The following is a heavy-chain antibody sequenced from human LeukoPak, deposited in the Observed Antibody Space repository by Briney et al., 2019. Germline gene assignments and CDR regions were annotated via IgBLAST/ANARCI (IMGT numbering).Heavy chain of an antibody. CDR3: ARDIYDRRAFDI. D-gene: IGHD1-14*01. CDR1: GFIYSNVW. J-gene: IGHJ3*02. CDR2: INWNGGST. Sequence: GGSLRLSCAASGFIYSNVWMSWVRQAPGKGLEWVSGINWNGGSTGYADSVKGRFTISRDNAKNSLYLQMNSLRAEDTALYYCARDIYDRRAFDIWGQGTMVTVSS. V-gene: IGHV3-20*04.